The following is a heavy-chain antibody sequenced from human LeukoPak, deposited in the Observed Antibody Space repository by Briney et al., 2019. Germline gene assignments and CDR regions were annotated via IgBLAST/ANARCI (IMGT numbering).Heavy chain of an antibody. CDR1: GFTFNDYY. CDR3: ATDGAGSDT. V-gene: IGHV3-11*01. CDR2: INIGGTNT. Sequence: GGSPRLSCAASGFTFNDYYMSWIRQAPGKGLEWLSYINIGGTNTHYADSVKGRFTISRDNAKKSLYLEMNNLRAEDTAVYYCATDGAGSDTWGQGVLVTVSS. J-gene: IGHJ5*02.